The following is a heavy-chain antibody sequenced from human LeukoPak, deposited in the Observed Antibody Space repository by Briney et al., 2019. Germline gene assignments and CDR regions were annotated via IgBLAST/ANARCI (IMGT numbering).Heavy chain of an antibody. J-gene: IGHJ5*02. CDR3: ARERITGMGWFDP. D-gene: IGHD1-20*01. Sequence: GGSLRLSCAASGFTFSSYGMHWVRQAPGKGLEWVAFIRYDGSNKYYADSVKGRFTISRDSAKNTLYLQMNSLRAEDTAVYYCARERITGMGWFDPWGQGTLVTVSS. CDR1: GFTFSSYG. CDR2: IRYDGSNK. V-gene: IGHV3-30*02.